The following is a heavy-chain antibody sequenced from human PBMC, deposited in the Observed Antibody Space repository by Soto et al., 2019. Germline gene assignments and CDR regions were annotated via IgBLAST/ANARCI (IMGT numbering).Heavy chain of an antibody. D-gene: IGHD4-17*01. CDR3: AKVFWTTGVFDY. Sequence: EVQLVESGGGLIQPGGSLRLSCAVSGFTVSSNYMSWVRQAPGKGLEWVSAISGSGGSTYYADSVKGRFTISRDNSKNTLYLQMNSLRAEDTAVYYCAKVFWTTGVFDYWGQGTLVTVSS. J-gene: IGHJ4*02. CDR2: ISGSGGST. V-gene: IGHV3-23*04. CDR1: GFTVSSNY.